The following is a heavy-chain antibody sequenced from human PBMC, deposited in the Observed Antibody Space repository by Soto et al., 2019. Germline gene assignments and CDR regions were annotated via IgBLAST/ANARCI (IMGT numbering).Heavy chain of an antibody. Sequence: PGGSLRLSCAASGFTFSDSAMHWVRQASGEGLEWIGRIRSKSYNYATAYAASVKGRFTISRDDSKNTAYLQMNSLKTEDTAVYYCTTRRSASGTPYYFDYWGPGTLVTVSS. J-gene: IGHJ4*02. V-gene: IGHV3-73*01. CDR3: TTRRSASGTPYYFDY. CDR2: IRSKSYNYAT. D-gene: IGHD1-1*01. CDR1: GFTFSDSA.